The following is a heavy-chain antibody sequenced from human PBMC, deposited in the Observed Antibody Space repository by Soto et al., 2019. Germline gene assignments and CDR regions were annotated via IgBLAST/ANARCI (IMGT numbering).Heavy chain of an antibody. CDR3: ARPALNWNDVSLYYGMDV. D-gene: IGHD1-1*01. CDR1: GYSFTSYW. J-gene: IGHJ6*02. Sequence: EVQLVQSGAEVKKPGESLKISCKGSGYSFTSYWIGWVRQMPGKGLEWMGIIYPGDSDTRYSPSFQGQVTISADKSISTAYLQWSSLKASDTAMYYCARPALNWNDVSLYYGMDVWGQGTTVTVSS. CDR2: IYPGDSDT. V-gene: IGHV5-51*01.